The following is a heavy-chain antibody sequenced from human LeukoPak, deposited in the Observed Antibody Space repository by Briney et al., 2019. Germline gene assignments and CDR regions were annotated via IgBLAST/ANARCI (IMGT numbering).Heavy chain of an antibody. J-gene: IGHJ5*02. CDR2: IKQDGSEK. V-gene: IGHV3-7*01. CDR3: ARDRRYSRSWFDP. Sequence: GGSLRLSCAASGFTFSSYWMSWVRQAPGKGLEWVANIKQDGSEKYYVDSVKGRFTISRDNAKNSLYLQMNSLRAGDTAVYYCARDRRYSRSWFDPWGQGTLVTVSS. CDR1: GFTFSSYW. D-gene: IGHD1-14*01.